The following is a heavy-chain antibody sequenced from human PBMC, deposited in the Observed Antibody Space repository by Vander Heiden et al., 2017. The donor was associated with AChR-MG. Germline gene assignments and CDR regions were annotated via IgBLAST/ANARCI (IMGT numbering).Heavy chain of an antibody. CDR1: GLTFDTHG. V-gene: IGHV3-30*02. Sequence: QVRLVESGGGVVQPGGSLRLSCAASGLTFDTHGMHWVRQAPGKGLEWVALIRHDGSNKFYADSVKGRFTVSRDNSKNMLYLQMNSLRAEDTAVDFCAKLWIITPGEYWGQGTLGPVSS. CDR2: IRHDGSNK. J-gene: IGHJ4*02. CDR3: AKLWIITPGEY. D-gene: IGHD2-2*03.